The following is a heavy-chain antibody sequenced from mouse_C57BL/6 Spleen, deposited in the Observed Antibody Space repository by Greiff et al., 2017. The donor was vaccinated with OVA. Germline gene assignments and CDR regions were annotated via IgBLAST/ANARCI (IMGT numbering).Heavy chain of an antibody. CDR3: AICYYDYDGFAY. Sequence: QVQLKQPGAELVKPGASVKVSCKASGYTFTSYWMHWVKQRPGQGLEWIGRIHPSDSDTNYNQKFKGKATLTVDKSSSTAYMQLSSLTSEDSAVYYCAICYYDYDGFAYWGQGTLVTVSA. CDR1: GYTFTSYW. D-gene: IGHD2-4*01. V-gene: IGHV1-74*01. J-gene: IGHJ3*01. CDR2: IHPSDSDT.